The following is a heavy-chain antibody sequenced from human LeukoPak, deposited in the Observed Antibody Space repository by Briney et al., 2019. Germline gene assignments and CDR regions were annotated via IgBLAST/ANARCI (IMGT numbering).Heavy chain of an antibody. D-gene: IGHD4/OR15-4a*01. V-gene: IGHV3-23*01. CDR1: GFRFDNYA. CDR2: ISATGDST. J-gene: IGHJ4*02. Sequence: PGGSLRLSCAVSGFRFDNYAMSWVRQAPGKGLDWVSTISATGDSTYYADSVKGRFTVSRDNSKNTVYLQLNSVSAEDTAVYYCYGEGYWGQGTLVTVSS. CDR3: YGEGY.